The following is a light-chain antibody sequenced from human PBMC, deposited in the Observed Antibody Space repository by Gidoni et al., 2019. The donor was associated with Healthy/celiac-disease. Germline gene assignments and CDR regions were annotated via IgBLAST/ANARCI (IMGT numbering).Light chain of an antibody. CDR1: QTVSSN. CDR2: WAS. V-gene: IGKV3-15*01. J-gene: IGKJ1*01. CDR3: QQYNNWLRT. Sequence: EIVMTQSPATLSVSPGERATLSCRASQTVSSNLAWYQQKPGQAPRLLIYWASTRATGIPARFSGSGSGTEFTLTISSLQSEDFAVYYCQQYNNWLRTFGQGTKVEIK.